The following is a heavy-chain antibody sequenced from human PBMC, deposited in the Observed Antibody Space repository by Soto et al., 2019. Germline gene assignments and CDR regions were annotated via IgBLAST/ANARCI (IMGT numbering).Heavy chain of an antibody. D-gene: IGHD3-10*01. CDR1: GFTFSSYA. Sequence: EVQLLESGGGLVQPGGSLRLSCAASGFTFSSYAMSWVRQAPGKGLEWVSAISGSGGSTYYADSVKGRFTISRDKSKDTLDLQLNSRRAEDTAVYYCAKSVGLGSYAHFDYWGQGTLVTVSS. CDR2: ISGSGGST. J-gene: IGHJ4*02. CDR3: AKSVGLGSYAHFDY. V-gene: IGHV3-23*01.